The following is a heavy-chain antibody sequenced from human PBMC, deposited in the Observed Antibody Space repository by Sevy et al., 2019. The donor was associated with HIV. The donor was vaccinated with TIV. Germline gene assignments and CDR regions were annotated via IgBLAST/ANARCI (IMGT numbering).Heavy chain of an antibody. Sequence: GGSLRLSCAASGFTFSSYAMSWVRQAPGKGLEWVSAISGSGGSTYYAGSGKGRFTISRDNSKNTLYLQMNSLRAEDTAVYYCAKLRGVGGDFFDYWGQGTLVTVSS. CDR1: GFTFSSYA. CDR3: AKLRGVGGDFFDY. J-gene: IGHJ4*02. D-gene: IGHD3-3*01. V-gene: IGHV3-23*01. CDR2: ISGSGGST.